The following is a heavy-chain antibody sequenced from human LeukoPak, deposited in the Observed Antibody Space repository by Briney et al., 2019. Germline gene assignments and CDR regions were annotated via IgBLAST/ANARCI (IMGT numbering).Heavy chain of an antibody. V-gene: IGHV3-49*04. CDR3: TSLLTFGGVIAEDY. CDR2: IRSKAYGGTT. J-gene: IGHJ4*02. D-gene: IGHD3-16*02. Sequence: GGSLRLSCTASGFTFGDYAMSWVRQAPGKGLEWVGFIRSKAYGGTTEYAASVKGRFTISRDDSKSIAYLQMNSLKTEDTAVYYCTSLLTFGGVIAEDYWGQGTLVTVSS. CDR1: GFTFGDYA.